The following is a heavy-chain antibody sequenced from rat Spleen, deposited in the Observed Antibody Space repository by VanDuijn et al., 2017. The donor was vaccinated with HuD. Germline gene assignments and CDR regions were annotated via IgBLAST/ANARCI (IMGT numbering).Heavy chain of an antibody. CDR3: ARQRAASPLVYFDF. J-gene: IGHJ1*01. D-gene: IGHD1-2*01. V-gene: IGHV2-16*01. Sequence: QVQLKESGPGLVQPSQTLSLTCTVSGFSLTSYGVSWVRQPPEEGLEWIGGIWSGGSTDYNSALKSRLSISRDTSKRQVLLKMNSLQTEDTAMYFCARQRAASPLVYFDFWGPGTMVTVSS. CDR2: IWSGGST. CDR1: GFSLTSYG.